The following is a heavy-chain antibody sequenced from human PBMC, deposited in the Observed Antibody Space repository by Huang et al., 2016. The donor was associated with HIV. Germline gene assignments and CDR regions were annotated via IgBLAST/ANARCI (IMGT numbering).Heavy chain of an antibody. CDR2: MISIFGTA. J-gene: IGHJ5*02. Sequence: QVLLVQPGAEVRKPGSSVKVSCTAFGGTFSSSAISWVRQAPGQGLEWMGGMISIFGTANYTHKFQGRVTITVDESTNTGYMELTRLTSEETAVYYCARTAYSYGFRQGYNWFDPWGQGTPVTVSS. D-gene: IGHD5-18*01. V-gene: IGHV1-69*13. CDR1: GGTFSSSA. CDR3: ARTAYSYGFRQGYNWFDP.